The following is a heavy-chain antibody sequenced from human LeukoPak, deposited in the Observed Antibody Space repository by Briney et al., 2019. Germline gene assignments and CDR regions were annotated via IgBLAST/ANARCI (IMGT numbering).Heavy chain of an antibody. CDR3: ARAGIGIEVAGTIHNWFDP. V-gene: IGHV4-30-4*08. J-gene: IGHJ5*02. CDR2: IYYSGST. CDR1: GGSSSSGDYF. Sequence: PSETLSLTCTVSGGSSSSGDYFWNWIRQTPGKGLEWIGYIYYSGSTYYIPSLRSRVSISVDTSKNQFSLKLTSVTAADTAVYYCARAGIGIEVAGTIHNWFDPWGQGTQVTVSS. D-gene: IGHD6-19*01.